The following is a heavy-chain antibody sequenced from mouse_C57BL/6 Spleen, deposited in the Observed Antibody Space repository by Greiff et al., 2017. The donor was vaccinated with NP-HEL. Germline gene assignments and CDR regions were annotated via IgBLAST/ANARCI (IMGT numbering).Heavy chain of an antibody. CDR1: GFTFSSYA. V-gene: IGHV5-9-1*02. J-gene: IGHJ2*01. CDR3: TRVYDGGRVYYFDY. Sequence: EVQLVESGEGLVKPGGSLKLSCAASGFTFSSYAMSWVRQTPEKRLEWVAYISSGGDYIYYVDTVKGRFTISRDNARNTLYLQLSSLKSEDTAMYYCTRVYDGGRVYYFDYWGQGTTLTVSS. CDR2: ISSGGDYI. D-gene: IGHD2-3*01.